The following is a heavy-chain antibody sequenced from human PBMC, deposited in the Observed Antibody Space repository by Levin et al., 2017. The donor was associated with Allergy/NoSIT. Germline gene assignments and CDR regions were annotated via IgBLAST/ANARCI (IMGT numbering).Heavy chain of an antibody. Sequence: SETLSLTCTVSGGSISSSSYYWGWIRQPPGKGLEWIGSIYYSGSTYYNPSLKSRVTISVDTSKNQFSLKLSSVTAADTAVYYCARALDDYGDYVVDYWGQGTLVTVSS. CDR2: IYYSGST. V-gene: IGHV4-39*07. J-gene: IGHJ4*02. CDR1: GGSISSSSYY. D-gene: IGHD4-17*01. CDR3: ARALDDYGDYVVDY.